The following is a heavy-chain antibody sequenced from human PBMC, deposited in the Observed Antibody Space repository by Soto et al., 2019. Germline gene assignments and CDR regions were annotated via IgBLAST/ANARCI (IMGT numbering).Heavy chain of an antibody. D-gene: IGHD3-3*01. CDR1: GFSFAGYA. Sequence: EVQLWESGGGFVQPGGSLRLSCAATGFSFAGYALTWVRQAPGKGLAWLSAVSGGGASTYYADSVRGRFSISRDVSGNMIYLQLNRLTAGDTATYYCAKTQTFNGYYGGFDAWGQGTRVTVSS. CDR3: AKTQTFNGYYGGFDA. J-gene: IGHJ4*02. CDR2: VSGGGAST. V-gene: IGHV3-23*01.